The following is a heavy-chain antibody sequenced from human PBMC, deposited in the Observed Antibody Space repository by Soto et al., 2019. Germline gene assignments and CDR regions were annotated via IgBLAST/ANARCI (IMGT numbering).Heavy chain of an antibody. CDR1: GFTVSSNY. J-gene: IGHJ4*02. CDR3: ARDRRSAAFDY. V-gene: IGHV3-53*01. D-gene: IGHD6-13*01. CDR2: IYSGGST. Sequence: VGSLRLSCAASGFTVSSNYMSWVRQAPGKGLEWVSVIYSGGSTYYADSVKGRFTISRDNSKNTLYLQMNSLRAEDTAVYYCARDRRSAAFDYWGQGTLVTVSS.